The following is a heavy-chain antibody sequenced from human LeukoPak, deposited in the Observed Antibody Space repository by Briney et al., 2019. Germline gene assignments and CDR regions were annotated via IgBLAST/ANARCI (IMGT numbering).Heavy chain of an antibody. J-gene: IGHJ4*02. Sequence: GRSLRLSCAASGFTFSSYGMHWVRQAPGKGLEWVSVIYSGGSTYYADSVKGRFTISRDNSKNTLYLQMNSLRAEDTAVYYCARDSGIAVAGLFYWGQGTLVTVSS. CDR3: ARDSGIAVAGLFY. D-gene: IGHD6-19*01. CDR2: IYSGGST. CDR1: GFTFSSYG. V-gene: IGHV3-66*01.